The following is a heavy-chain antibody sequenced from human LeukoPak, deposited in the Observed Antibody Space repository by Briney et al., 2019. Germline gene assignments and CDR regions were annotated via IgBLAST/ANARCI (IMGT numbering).Heavy chain of an antibody. CDR2: ISSSGSTI. CDR1: GFTFSSYE. Sequence: GGSLRLSCAASGFTFSSYEMNWVRQAPGQGLERVSYISSSGSTIYYADSVKGRFTISRDNAKNSLYLQMNSLRAEDTAVYYCARDPSYGVLDYWGQGTLVTVSS. D-gene: IGHD5-18*01. J-gene: IGHJ4*02. CDR3: ARDPSYGVLDY. V-gene: IGHV3-48*03.